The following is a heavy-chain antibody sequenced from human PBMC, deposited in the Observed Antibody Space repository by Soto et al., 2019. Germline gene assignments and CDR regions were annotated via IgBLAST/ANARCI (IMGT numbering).Heavy chain of an antibody. CDR1: GFTFSSYA. D-gene: IGHD6-13*01. CDR3: AKDRGRTWYEDY. V-gene: IGHV3-23*01. CDR2: ISGSGNTS. Sequence: EVQLLESGGGLVQPGGSLRLSCAASGFTFSSYAMTWVRQAPGKGLVWVSAISGSGNTSYYADSVKGRFTISRDSSKKMLYLQMNSLRPEDTAVYYCAKDRGRTWYEDYWGQGTLVTVSS. J-gene: IGHJ4*02.